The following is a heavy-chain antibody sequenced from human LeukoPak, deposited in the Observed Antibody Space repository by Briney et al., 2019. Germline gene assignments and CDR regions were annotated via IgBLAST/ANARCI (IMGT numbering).Heavy chain of an antibody. CDR1: GFTFNNYA. J-gene: IGHJ4*02. D-gene: IGHD3-9*01. V-gene: IGHV3-23*01. CDR3: AQGIRYSDGTLDY. Sequence: ASLRLSCAASGFTFNNYAMNWVRQAPGKGLEWVSGISGRGDSTYYADSVKGRFTISRDNSKNTLYLQMNSLRAEDTAVYYCAQGIRYSDGTLDYWGQGTLVTVSS. CDR2: ISGRGDST.